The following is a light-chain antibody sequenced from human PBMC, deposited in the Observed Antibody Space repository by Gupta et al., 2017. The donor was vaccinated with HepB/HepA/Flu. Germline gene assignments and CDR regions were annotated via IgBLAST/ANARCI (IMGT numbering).Light chain of an antibody. V-gene: IGKV3-20*01. J-gene: IGKJ1*01. CDR1: QSVSSSY. Sequence: EIVLTQSPGTLSLSPGERATLSCRASQSVSSSYLAWYQQKPGQAPRLLIYGASSRATGIPDRFSGSGSGTDFTLTINRLEPEDFAVYYCQQYGSSPQTFRQGTKAEIK. CDR2: GAS. CDR3: QQYGSSPQT.